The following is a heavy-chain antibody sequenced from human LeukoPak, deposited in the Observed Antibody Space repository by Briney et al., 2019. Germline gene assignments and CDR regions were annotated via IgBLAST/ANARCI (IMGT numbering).Heavy chain of an antibody. CDR1: GFTVSSNY. CDR2: ISSSSSYI. CDR3: ARGCGSSTSCYILGY. V-gene: IGHV3-21*01. D-gene: IGHD2-2*02. J-gene: IGHJ4*02. Sequence: GGSLRLSCAASGFTVSSNYMSWVRQAPGKGLEWVSSISSSSSYIYYADSVKGRFTISRDNAKNSLYLQMNSLRAEDTAVYYCARGCGSSTSCYILGYWGQGTLVTVSS.